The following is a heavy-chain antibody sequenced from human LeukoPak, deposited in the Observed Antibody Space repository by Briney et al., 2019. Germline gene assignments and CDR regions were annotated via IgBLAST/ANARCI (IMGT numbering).Heavy chain of an antibody. Sequence: SETLSLTCTVSGGSISGTYYWSWIRQPPGKGLEWIGYIYYTGTTDSNPSLKSRVTISLDTSKNQFSLKLSSVTAADTAVYYCATSQGGIMITFGGVIVPYDAFDIWGQGTMVTVSS. CDR2: IYYTGTT. CDR1: GGSISGTYY. CDR3: ATSQGGIMITFGGVIVPYDAFDI. D-gene: IGHD3-16*02. J-gene: IGHJ3*02. V-gene: IGHV4-59*08.